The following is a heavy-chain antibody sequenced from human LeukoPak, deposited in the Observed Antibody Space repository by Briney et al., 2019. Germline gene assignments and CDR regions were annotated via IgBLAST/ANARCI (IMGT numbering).Heavy chain of an antibody. J-gene: IGHJ3*02. CDR2: IIPIFGTA. Sequence: ASVKVSCKASGGTFSSYAISWVRQAPGQGLEWMGGIIPIFGTANYAQKFQGRVTITADESTSTAYMELSSLRSEDTAVYYCAQPGKTMSDAFDIWGQGTMVTASS. V-gene: IGHV1-69*01. D-gene: IGHD3-22*01. CDR1: GGTFSSYA. CDR3: AQPGKTMSDAFDI.